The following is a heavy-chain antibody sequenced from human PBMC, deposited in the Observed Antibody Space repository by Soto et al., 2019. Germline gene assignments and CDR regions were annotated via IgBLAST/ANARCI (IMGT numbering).Heavy chain of an antibody. CDR1: GYTFTSYG. Sequence: ASVKVSCKASGYTFTSYGISCVRQAPGQGLEWMGWISAYNGNTNYAQKLQGRVTMTTDTSTSTAYMELRSLRSDDTAVYYCARVPPYSSSAPDAFDIWGQGTMVTVSS. CDR3: ARVPPYSSSAPDAFDI. D-gene: IGHD6-6*01. J-gene: IGHJ3*02. V-gene: IGHV1-18*01. CDR2: ISAYNGNT.